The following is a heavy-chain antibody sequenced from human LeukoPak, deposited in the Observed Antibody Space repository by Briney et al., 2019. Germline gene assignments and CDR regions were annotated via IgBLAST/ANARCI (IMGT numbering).Heavy chain of an antibody. D-gene: IGHD4-17*01. CDR2: ISYDGSNK. CDR3: ASPSIDYGDYGLRFDAFDI. Sequence: PGGSLRLSCAASGFTLSSYAMQWVRQAPGKGLEWVAVISYDGSNKYYADSVKGRFTISRDNSKNTLYLQMNSLRAEDTAVYYCASPSIDYGDYGLRFDAFDIWGQGTMVTVSS. CDR1: GFTLSSYA. V-gene: IGHV3-30-3*01. J-gene: IGHJ3*02.